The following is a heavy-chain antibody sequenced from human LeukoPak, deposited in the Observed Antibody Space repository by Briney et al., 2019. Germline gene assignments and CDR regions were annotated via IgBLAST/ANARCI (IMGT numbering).Heavy chain of an antibody. CDR3: ARGMIAAAGTGVDY. D-gene: IGHD6-13*01. Sequence: GASVKVSCTASGYTFTSYDINWVRQATGQGLEWMGWMNPNSGNTGYAQKFQGRVTMTRNTSISTAYMELSSLRSEDTAVYYCARGMIAAAGTGVDYWGQGTLVTVSP. V-gene: IGHV1-8*01. J-gene: IGHJ4*02. CDR2: MNPNSGNT. CDR1: GYTFTSYD.